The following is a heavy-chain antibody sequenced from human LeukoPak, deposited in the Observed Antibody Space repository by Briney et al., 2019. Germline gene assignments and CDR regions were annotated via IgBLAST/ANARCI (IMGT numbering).Heavy chain of an antibody. CDR1: GYTFTSYY. CDR3: ARGKSSGWYLYDYGMGV. CDR2: INPSGGST. V-gene: IGHV1-46*01. Sequence: ASVKVSCKASGYTFTSYYMHWVRQAPGQGLEWMGIINPSGGSTSYAQKFQGRVTMTRDTSTSTVYMELSSLRSEDTAVYYCARGKSSGWYLYDYGMGVWGQGTTVTVSS. J-gene: IGHJ6*02. D-gene: IGHD6-19*01.